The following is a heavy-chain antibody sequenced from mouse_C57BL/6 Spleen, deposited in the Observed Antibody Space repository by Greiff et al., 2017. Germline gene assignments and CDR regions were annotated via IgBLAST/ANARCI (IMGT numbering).Heavy chain of an antibody. CDR2: INAANGNT. CDR3: SKGSSGLWCAV. CDR1: GFNIKNTY. V-gene: IGHV14-3*01. D-gene: IGHD3-2*02. Sequence: EVQLMESVAGLVRPGASVKLSCTASGFNIKNTYMHWVKQRPEKSLEWIGRINAANGNTKYAPNVQGRATITADTTSNTAYLQLSSLPSEDATIFYCSKGSSGLWCAVWGPGTLVTVSA. J-gene: IGHJ3*01.